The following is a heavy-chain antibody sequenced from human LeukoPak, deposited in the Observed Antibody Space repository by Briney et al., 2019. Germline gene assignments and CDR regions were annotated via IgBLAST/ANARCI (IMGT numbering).Heavy chain of an antibody. CDR2: INPNSGGT. J-gene: IGHJ3*02. V-gene: IGHV1-2*02. D-gene: IGHD3-22*01. Sequence: ASVKVSCKASGYTFTGYYMHWVRQAPGQGLEWMGWINPNSGGTNYAQKFQGRVTMTSDTSISTAYMELSRLRSDDTAVYYCARVDSSGYYKGGVVGAFDIWGQGTMVTVSS. CDR1: GYTFTGYY. CDR3: ARVDSSGYYKGGVVGAFDI.